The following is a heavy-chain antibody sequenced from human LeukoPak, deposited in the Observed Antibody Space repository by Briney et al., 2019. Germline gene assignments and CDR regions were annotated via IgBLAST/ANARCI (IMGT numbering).Heavy chain of an antibody. CDR1: GFTLSSYA. J-gene: IGHJ6*02. V-gene: IGHV3-30*04. Sequence: GGSLRLSCAASGFTLSSYAMHWVRQAPGKGLEWVAVISYDGSNKYYADSVKGRFTISRDNSKNTLYLQMSSLRAEDTAVYYCARAVRGVKRYYGMDVWGQGTTVTVSS. D-gene: IGHD3-10*01. CDR3: ARAVRGVKRYYGMDV. CDR2: ISYDGSNK.